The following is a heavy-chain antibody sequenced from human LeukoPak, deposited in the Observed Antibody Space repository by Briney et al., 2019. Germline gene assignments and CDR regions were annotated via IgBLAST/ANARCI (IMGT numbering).Heavy chain of an antibody. Sequence: SETLPLTCTVSGGSISSYYWSWIRQPPGKGLEWIGYIYYSGSTNYNPSLKSRVTISVDTSKNQFSLKLSSVTAADTAVYYCAAVGVLSSFPFDNWGQGTLVTVSS. D-gene: IGHD3-10*01. V-gene: IGHV4-59*01. CDR1: GGSISSYY. J-gene: IGHJ4*02. CDR3: AAVGVLSSFPFDN. CDR2: IYYSGST.